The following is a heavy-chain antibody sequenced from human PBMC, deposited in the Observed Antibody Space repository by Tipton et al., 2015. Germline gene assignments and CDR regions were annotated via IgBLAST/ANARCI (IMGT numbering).Heavy chain of an antibody. Sequence: TLSLTCTVSGGSMNYFYWSWIRQPPGKGLEWIGYIYYSGSTNYNPSLKRRVTISLDTSKNQFSLTLNSVTAADTAVYYCARDLEHGMDVWGQGTTVTVSS. CDR2: IYYSGST. V-gene: IGHV4-59*01. D-gene: IGHD5-24*01. CDR3: ARDLEHGMDV. J-gene: IGHJ6*02. CDR1: GGSMNYFY.